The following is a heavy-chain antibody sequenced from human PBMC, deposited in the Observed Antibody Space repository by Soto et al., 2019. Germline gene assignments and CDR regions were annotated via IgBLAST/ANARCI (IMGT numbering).Heavy chain of an antibody. CDR1: GYTFTGYY. V-gene: IGHV1-2*04. J-gene: IGHJ4*02. CDR3: ARSDPTTEHPYDY. Sequence: GASVKVSCKASGYTFTGYYMHWVRQAPGQGLEWMGWINPNSGGTNYAQKFQGWVTMTRDTSISTAYMELSRLRSDDTAVYYCARSDPTTEHPYDYWGQGTLVTVSS. D-gene: IGHD1-1*01. CDR2: INPNSGGT.